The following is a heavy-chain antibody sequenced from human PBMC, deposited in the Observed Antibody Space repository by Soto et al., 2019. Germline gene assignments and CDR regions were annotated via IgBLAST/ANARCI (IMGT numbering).Heavy chain of an antibody. CDR3: AKRWDMVVTPRAGFDP. J-gene: IGHJ5*02. V-gene: IGHV3-30*18. CDR1: GFTFSTYG. CDR2: ISYDGSNK. D-gene: IGHD2-21*02. Sequence: QVQLVESGGGVVQPGRSLRLSCAASGFTFSTYGMHWVRQAPGKGLEWVAVISYDGSNKYYADSVRGRFTISRDNSKKTLYLQMNSLRAEDTAVYYCAKRWDMVVTPRAGFDPWGQGTLVTVSS.